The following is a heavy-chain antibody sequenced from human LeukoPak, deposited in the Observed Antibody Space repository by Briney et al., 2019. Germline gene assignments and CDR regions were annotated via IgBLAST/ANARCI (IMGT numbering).Heavy chain of an antibody. CDR1: GGTFSSYA. Sequence: SVKVSCKASGGTFSSYAISWVRQAPGQGLEWMGGIIPIFGTANYAQKFQGRVTITADESTSTAYMELSSLRSEDTAVYYCATLITMVRGVIVPFDYWGQGTLVTVSS. D-gene: IGHD3-10*01. CDR3: ATLITMVRGVIVPFDY. J-gene: IGHJ4*02. CDR2: IIPIFGTA. V-gene: IGHV1-69*13.